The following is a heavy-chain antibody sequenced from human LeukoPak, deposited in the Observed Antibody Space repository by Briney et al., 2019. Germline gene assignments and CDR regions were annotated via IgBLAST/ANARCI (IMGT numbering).Heavy chain of an antibody. D-gene: IGHD2-21*01. Sequence: GGSLRLSCAASGFTFSSYGMHWVRQAPGKGLEWVAFIWYDGSNKEHADSVKGRFTISRDNSKSTLYLQMNSLRAEDTAVYYCARGIPQTGVMLDYWGQGTLVTVPS. CDR2: IWYDGSNK. CDR1: GFTFSSYG. J-gene: IGHJ4*02. CDR3: ARGIPQTGVMLDY. V-gene: IGHV3-33*08.